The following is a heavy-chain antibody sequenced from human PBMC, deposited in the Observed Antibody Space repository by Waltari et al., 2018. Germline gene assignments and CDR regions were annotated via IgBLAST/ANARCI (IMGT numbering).Heavy chain of an antibody. CDR2: ISSSGSTI. Sequence: EVQLVESGGGLVQPGGSLRLSCAASGFTFSSYEMNWVRQAPGKGLEWVSYISSSGSTIYYADSVKGRFTISRDNAKNSLYLQMNSLRAEDTAVYYCARDPAAGQQLVVSDDAFDIWGQGTMVTVSS. CDR3: ARDPAAGQQLVVSDDAFDI. CDR1: GFTFSSYE. V-gene: IGHV3-48*03. D-gene: IGHD6-13*01. J-gene: IGHJ3*02.